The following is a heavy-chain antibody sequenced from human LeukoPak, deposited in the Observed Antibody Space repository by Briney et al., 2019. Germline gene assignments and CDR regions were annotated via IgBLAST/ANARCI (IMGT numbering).Heavy chain of an antibody. CDR2: IYYSGST. V-gene: IGHV4-59*01. CDR3: AREGDSGSSMSHHFDY. D-gene: IGHD1-26*01. CDR1: GGSISGYY. J-gene: IGHJ4*02. Sequence: KPSETLSLTCTVSGGSISGYYWSWIRQPPGKGLEWIGYIYYSGSTNYNPSLKSRVTISVDTSKNQFSLKLSSVTAADTAVYYCAREGDSGSSMSHHFDYWGQGTLVTVSS.